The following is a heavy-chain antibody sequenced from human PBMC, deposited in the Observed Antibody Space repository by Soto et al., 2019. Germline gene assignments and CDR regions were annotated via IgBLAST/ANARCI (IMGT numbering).Heavy chain of an antibody. J-gene: IGHJ4*02. D-gene: IGHD2-15*01. CDR1: GYTFTSYG. CDR2: ISAYNGNT. Sequence: QVQLVQSGAEVKKPGASVKVSCKASGYTFTSYGMSWVRQAPGQGLEWMGWISAYNGNTNYAQKLECRVARTTDPTKSTAYMELRRLRSDDTAVYYCSRDGELGYCSGCSCLGVFDYWGQGTLVTVSS. V-gene: IGHV1-18*01. CDR3: SRDGELGYCSGCSCLGVFDY.